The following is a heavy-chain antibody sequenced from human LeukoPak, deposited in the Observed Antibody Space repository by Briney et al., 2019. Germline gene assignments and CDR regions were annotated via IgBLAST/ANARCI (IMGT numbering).Heavy chain of an antibody. Sequence: PSETLSLTCTVSGGSISRYYWSWMRQPPGKGMEWIAYIYYSGITNYKPSLKGRLTISVDASKNQFSLKLSSVTATDTAVYYCASLTTVTQGYFDSWGQGTLVTVSS. D-gene: IGHD4-17*01. CDR1: GGSISRYY. CDR3: ASLTTVTQGYFDS. CDR2: IYYSGIT. V-gene: IGHV4-59*08. J-gene: IGHJ4*02.